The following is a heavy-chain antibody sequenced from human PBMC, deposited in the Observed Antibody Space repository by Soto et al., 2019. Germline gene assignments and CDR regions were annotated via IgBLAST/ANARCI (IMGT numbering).Heavy chain of an antibody. Sequence: SETLSLTCTVSGGSISSYYWSWIRQPPGKGLEWIGYMYYGGRTNYNPSLKSRVTISVDTSKMQVSLKLSSVTAADTAVYFCARGTPSPLIVRSSRGPWFDPCGQGTLVTVS. CDR1: GGSISSYY. V-gene: IGHV4-59*08. CDR3: ARGTPSPLIVRSSRGPWFDP. J-gene: IGHJ5*02. D-gene: IGHD2-15*01. CDR2: MYYGGRT.